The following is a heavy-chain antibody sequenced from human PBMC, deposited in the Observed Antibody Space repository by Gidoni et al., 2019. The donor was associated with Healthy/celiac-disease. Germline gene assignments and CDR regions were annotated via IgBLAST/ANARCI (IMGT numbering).Heavy chain of an antibody. V-gene: IGHV3-33*01. CDR2: VWYDGSNK. D-gene: IGHD3-3*01. CDR3: ARGRFEGAFDI. CDR1: RCTFSSYG. Sequence: QEQLVESGGGVVQPGRCLKLSLPASRCTFSSYGLPGVRQAPGKGLGWVAVVWYDGSNKYYADSVKGRFTISRDNSQNTLYLQMNSLRAEDTAVYYCARGRFEGAFDIWCQGPMVTVSS. J-gene: IGHJ3*02.